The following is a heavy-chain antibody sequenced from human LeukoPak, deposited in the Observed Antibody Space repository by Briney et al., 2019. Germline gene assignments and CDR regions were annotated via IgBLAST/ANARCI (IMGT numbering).Heavy chain of an antibody. CDR1: GYTFTGYY. CDR3: ARDIAVFGVVIEGTSDY. J-gene: IGHJ4*02. V-gene: IGHV1-2*02. Sequence: GASVKVSCKASGYTFTGYYMHWVRQAPRQGLEWMGWINPNSGGTNYAQKFQGRVTMTRDTSISTAYMELSRLRSDDTAVYYCARDIAVFGVVIEGTSDYWGQGTLVTVSS. CDR2: INPNSGGT. D-gene: IGHD3-3*01.